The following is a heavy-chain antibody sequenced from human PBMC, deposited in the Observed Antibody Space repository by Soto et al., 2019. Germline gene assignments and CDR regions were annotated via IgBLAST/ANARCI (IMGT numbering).Heavy chain of an antibody. CDR3: AREWDNGRAFDY. D-gene: IGHD2-8*01. Sequence: SVKVSCKASGGTFSSYAISWVRQAPGQGLEWMGGIIPIFGTANYAQKFQGRVTITADESTSTAYMELSSLRSEDTAVYYCAREWDNGRAFDYWGQGTLVTVSS. V-gene: IGHV1-69*13. J-gene: IGHJ4*02. CDR1: GGTFSSYA. CDR2: IIPIFGTA.